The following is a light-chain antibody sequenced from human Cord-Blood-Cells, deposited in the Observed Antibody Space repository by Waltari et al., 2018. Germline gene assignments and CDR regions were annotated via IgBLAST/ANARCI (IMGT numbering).Light chain of an antibody. V-gene: IGKV1-5*03. CDR1: QSISSW. J-gene: IGKJ1*01. CDR2: KAS. Sequence: DIQMTQSPSTLSASVGDRVTITCRAIQSISSWLAWYQQKPGKAPKLPIYKASSLESGVPSRFSGSGSGTEFTLTISSLQPDDFATYYCQQYNSYSTFGQGTKVEIK. CDR3: QQYNSYST.